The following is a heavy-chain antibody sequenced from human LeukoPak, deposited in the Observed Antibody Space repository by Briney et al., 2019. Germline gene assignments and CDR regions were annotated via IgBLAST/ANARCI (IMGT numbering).Heavy chain of an antibody. Sequence: GGSLRLSCAASGFTFSSYAMSWVRQAPGKGLEWVSVISGSGGITYYADSVQGRFTISRDNSKNTLYLQMNSLSAEDTAVFYCAKERGIVGGHYYGMDVWGHGTTVTGSS. J-gene: IGHJ6*02. CDR3: AKERGIVGGHYYGMDV. D-gene: IGHD2-15*01. CDR1: GFTFSSYA. CDR2: ISGSGGIT. V-gene: IGHV3-23*01.